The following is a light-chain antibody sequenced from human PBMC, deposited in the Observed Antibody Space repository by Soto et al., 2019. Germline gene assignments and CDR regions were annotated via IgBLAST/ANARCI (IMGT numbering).Light chain of an antibody. V-gene: IGLV1-40*01. CDR2: DNS. J-gene: IGLJ1*01. CDR3: QSYDSSLRGHV. CDR1: SSNIGAGYD. Sequence: VLAHPPSVSGAAGQRFTISCTGSSSNIGAGYDVHWYQQLPGTAPKHLIYDNSNRPSGVPDRFSGSKSDTSASLAISGLQAEDEADYYCQSYDSSLRGHVFGTGTKVTVL.